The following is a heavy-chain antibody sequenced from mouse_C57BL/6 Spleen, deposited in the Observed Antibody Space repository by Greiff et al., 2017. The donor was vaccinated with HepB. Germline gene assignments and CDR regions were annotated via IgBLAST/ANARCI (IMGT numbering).Heavy chain of an antibody. CDR3: AREGLRRYAMDN. CDR2: IYPRDGST. V-gene: IGHV1-78*01. D-gene: IGHD2-4*01. Sequence: QVQLQQSDAELVKPGASVKISCKVSGYTFTDHTIHWMKQRPEQGLEWIGDIYPRDGSTKYNEKFKGKATLTADKSASKAYMQLNSLTSEDSAVYFCAREGLRRYAMDNWGQGTSVTVSS. CDR1: GYTFTDHT. J-gene: IGHJ4*01.